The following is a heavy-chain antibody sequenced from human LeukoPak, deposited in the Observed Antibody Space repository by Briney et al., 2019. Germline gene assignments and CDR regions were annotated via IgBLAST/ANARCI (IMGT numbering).Heavy chain of an antibody. CDR1: GYSFTSYW. V-gene: IGHV5-51*01. Sequence: KHGESLKISCKGSGYSFTSYWIGWVRQMPGKGLEWMGIIYPGDSDTRYSPSFQGQVTISADKSISTAYLQWSSLKASDTAMYYCARQPVRYSSSWANWFDPWGQGTLVTVSS. D-gene: IGHD6-13*01. CDR3: ARQPVRYSSSWANWFDP. J-gene: IGHJ5*02. CDR2: IYPGDSDT.